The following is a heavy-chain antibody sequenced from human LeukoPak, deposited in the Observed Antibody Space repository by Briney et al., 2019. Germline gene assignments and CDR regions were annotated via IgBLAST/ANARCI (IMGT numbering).Heavy chain of an antibody. V-gene: IGHV4-34*01. Sequence: SETLSLTCAVYGGSFSGYYWSWIRQPPGKGLEWIGEINHSGSTNYNPSLKSRVTISVDTSKNQFSLKLSSVTAADTAVYYCAREAPRAMNDYWGQGTLVTVSS. CDR2: INHSGST. CDR3: AREAPRAMNDY. J-gene: IGHJ4*02. CDR1: GGSFSGYY. D-gene: IGHD2-2*01.